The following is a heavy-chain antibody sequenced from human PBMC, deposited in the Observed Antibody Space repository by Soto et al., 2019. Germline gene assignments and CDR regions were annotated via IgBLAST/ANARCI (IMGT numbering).Heavy chain of an antibody. J-gene: IGHJ6*03. CDR1: GDSISSGNKY. CDR3: ARVPSPFDYYYSMDV. D-gene: IGHD3-16*01. Sequence: SETLSLTCTVSGDSISSGNKYWSWIRQAPGKGLEWIGYIFSSGTTYYNPSLKSRLTMSLDTSQNQFSLRLASVTDADSAVYYCARVPSPFDYYYSMDVWGQGTTVTVSS. V-gene: IGHV4-30-4*01. CDR2: IFSSGTT.